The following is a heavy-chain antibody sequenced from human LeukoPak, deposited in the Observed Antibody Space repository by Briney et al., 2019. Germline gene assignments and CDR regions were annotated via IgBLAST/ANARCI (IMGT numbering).Heavy chain of an antibody. Sequence: PGGSLRLSCAASGFTFSGYNMNWVRQAPGKGLEWVSFISSSSTSTIYYADSVKGRFTISRDNAKNSLYLQMNSLRAEDTAVYYCAKDQQLAGNYWGQGTLVTVSS. CDR2: ISSSSTSTI. V-gene: IGHV3-48*04. D-gene: IGHD6-13*01. J-gene: IGHJ4*02. CDR3: AKDQQLAGNY. CDR1: GFTFSGYN.